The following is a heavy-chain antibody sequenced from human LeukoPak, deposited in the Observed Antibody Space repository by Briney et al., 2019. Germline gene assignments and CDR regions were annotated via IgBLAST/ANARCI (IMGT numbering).Heavy chain of an antibody. CDR1: GFTFSAYN. Sequence: GGSLRLSCAASGFTFSAYNMNWVRRTPGKGLEWVSSITTSSTYMFYADSVRGRFTISRDNAENSLYLQMNSLRDEDTAVYYCARDPTSSWETAFDIWGQGTMVTVSS. J-gene: IGHJ3*02. V-gene: IGHV3-21*01. CDR3: ARDPTSSWETAFDI. D-gene: IGHD1-26*01. CDR2: ITTSSTYM.